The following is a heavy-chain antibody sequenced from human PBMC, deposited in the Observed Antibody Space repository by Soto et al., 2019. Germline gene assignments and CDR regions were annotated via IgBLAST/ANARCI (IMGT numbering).Heavy chain of an antibody. D-gene: IGHD3-22*01. CDR1: GYRFTSYW. Sequence: GESLKISCRTSGYRFTSYWIAWVRQMPGKGLEWMGIVFPSDSDTRYSPSFQGQVTISADRSTSTVFLQWASLKASDTAVYFCARKDKSGYFNWFDPWGQGTLVTVSS. CDR2: VFPSDSDT. CDR3: ARKDKSGYFNWFDP. J-gene: IGHJ5*02. V-gene: IGHV5-51*01.